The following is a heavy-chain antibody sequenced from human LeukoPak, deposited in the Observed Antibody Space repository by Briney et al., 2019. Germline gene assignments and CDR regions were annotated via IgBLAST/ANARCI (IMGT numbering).Heavy chain of an antibody. Sequence: GASVKVSCKASGYTFTGYYIHWVRQVPGQGLEWMGWINPNNGGTNHAQNFQGRVTMARDTSISTAYMELSRLRSDDPSMYYRARTRISAASSVCDYWGQGTLVTVSS. D-gene: IGHD6-25*01. CDR1: GYTFTGYY. V-gene: IGHV1-2*02. CDR3: ARTRISAASSVCDY. J-gene: IGHJ4*02. CDR2: INPNNGGT.